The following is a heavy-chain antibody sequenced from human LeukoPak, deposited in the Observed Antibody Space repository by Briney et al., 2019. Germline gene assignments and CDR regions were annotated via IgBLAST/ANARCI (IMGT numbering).Heavy chain of an antibody. D-gene: IGHD2-15*01. J-gene: IGHJ6*03. CDR1: GASISTTW. Sequence: SGTLSLTCAVSGASISTTWWARIRQPPGKGLEWLGEVSHTGTTNYNPSLKSRVTISVDTSKNQFSLKLSSVTAADTAVYYCARVAAATPYYYYYYMDVWGKGTTVTISS. CDR2: VSHTGTT. CDR3: ARVAAATPYYYYYYMDV. V-gene: IGHV4-4*02.